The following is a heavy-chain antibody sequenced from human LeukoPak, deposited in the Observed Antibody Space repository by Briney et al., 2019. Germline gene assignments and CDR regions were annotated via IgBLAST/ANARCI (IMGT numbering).Heavy chain of an antibody. D-gene: IGHD4-17*01. CDR3: ARTTVTRFDY. CDR1: GFTYSSYS. V-gene: IGHV3-23*01. J-gene: IGHJ4*02. CDR2: ISGSGGST. Sequence: GGSLRLSCAASGFTYSSYSMNWVRQAPGKGLEWVSAISGSGGSTYYADSVKGRFTISRDNSKNTLYLQMNSLRAEDTAVYYCARTTVTRFDYWGQGTLVTVSS.